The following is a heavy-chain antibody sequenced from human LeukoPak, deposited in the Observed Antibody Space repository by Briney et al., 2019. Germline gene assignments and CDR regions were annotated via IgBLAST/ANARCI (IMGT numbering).Heavy chain of an antibody. D-gene: IGHD3-22*01. CDR1: GYTFTGYY. V-gene: IGHV1-2*02. J-gene: IGHJ3*02. CDR3: ASVGSSGYYGISFAFDI. CDR2: INPNSGGT. Sequence: ASVTVSCKASGYTFTGYYMHWVRQAPGQGLEWMGWINPNSGGTNYAQKFQGRVTMTRDTSISTAYMELSRLRSDDTAVYYCASVGSSGYYGISFAFDIWGQGTMVTVSS.